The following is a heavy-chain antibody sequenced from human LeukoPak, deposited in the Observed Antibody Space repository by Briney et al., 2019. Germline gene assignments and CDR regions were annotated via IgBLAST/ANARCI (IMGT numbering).Heavy chain of an antibody. J-gene: IGHJ4*02. Sequence: SETLSLTCTVSGGSISGSTYYWGWIRQPPGKGLEWIGSIYYSGSTYYNPSLKSRVTISADTSKNQFSLKLSSVTAADTAVYYCATYDKGYYGRYWGQGTLVTVSS. V-gene: IGHV4-39*01. CDR2: IYYSGST. CDR1: GGSISGSTYY. CDR3: ATYDKGYYGRY. D-gene: IGHD3-22*01.